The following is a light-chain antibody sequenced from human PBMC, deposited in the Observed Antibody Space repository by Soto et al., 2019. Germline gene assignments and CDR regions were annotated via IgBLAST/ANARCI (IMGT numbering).Light chain of an antibody. V-gene: IGKV3-20*01. J-gene: IGKJ5*01. CDR1: QIVTSSQ. Sequence: EIVLTQSPGTVSWSAGEGVTLSCMAGQIVTSSQLAWYQQKPGQTPRLLVFGASSRVLGIPDRFSGSGSGTDFTLTISRLEPEDFAVYYCHHYGSSPLTFGQGTRLEI. CDR3: HHYGSSPLT. CDR2: GAS.